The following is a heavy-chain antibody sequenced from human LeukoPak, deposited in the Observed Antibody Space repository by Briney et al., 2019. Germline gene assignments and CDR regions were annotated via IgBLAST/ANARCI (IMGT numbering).Heavy chain of an antibody. J-gene: IGHJ4*02. CDR1: GYTFNTYH. Sequence: ASVKVSCKTSGYTFNTYHINWVRQATGQGLEWLGWMNPYNGDRGYAQKFQGRLSITSDTSISTAYMELSSLKSDDTAVYFCARTTSLTASGYDGWGQGTLVTVSS. V-gene: IGHV1-8*03. CDR3: ARTTSLTASGYDG. D-gene: IGHD5-12*01. CDR2: MNPYNGDR.